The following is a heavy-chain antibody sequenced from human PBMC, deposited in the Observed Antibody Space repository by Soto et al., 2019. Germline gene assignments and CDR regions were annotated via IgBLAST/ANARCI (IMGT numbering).Heavy chain of an antibody. CDR1: GYSISSGSY. J-gene: IGHJ4*01. V-gene: IGHV4-38-2*02. Sequence: SETLSLTCTVSGYSISSGSYWGWIRHPPGKGPEWIASIYHGGTTFYNPSLKSRITISVDTSNYQFSLKLTSVFAADTAVYYCARVHVMVVAGSTFDYWGHGTPVSVYS. D-gene: IGHD6-19*01. CDR2: IYHGGTT. CDR3: ARVHVMVVAGSTFDY.